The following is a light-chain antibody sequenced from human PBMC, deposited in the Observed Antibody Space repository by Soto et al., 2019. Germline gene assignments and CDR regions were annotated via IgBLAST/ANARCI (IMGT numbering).Light chain of an antibody. Sequence: QSALTQPASVSGSPGRSITISCTGTSSDVGGYNYVSWYQHHPGKAPKLMIYDVSNRPSGVSNRFSGSKSDNTASLTISGLQAEDEADYYCNSYTSSGTLYVFGTGTKLTVL. CDR2: DVS. CDR3: NSYTSSGTLYV. V-gene: IGLV2-14*03. CDR1: SSDVGGYNY. J-gene: IGLJ1*01.